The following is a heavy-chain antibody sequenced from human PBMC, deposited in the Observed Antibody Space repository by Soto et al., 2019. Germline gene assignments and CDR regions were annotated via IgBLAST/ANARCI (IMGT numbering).Heavy chain of an antibody. D-gene: IGHD5-12*01. Sequence: PGGSLRLSCAASGFTFSSYGMHWVRQAPGKGLEWVAVISYDGSNKYYADSVKGRFTISRDNSKNTLYLQMNSLRAEDTAVYYCAKDRYSGYDYNDYWGQGTLVTVSS. J-gene: IGHJ4*02. V-gene: IGHV3-30*18. CDR1: GFTFSSYG. CDR2: ISYDGSNK. CDR3: AKDRYSGYDYNDY.